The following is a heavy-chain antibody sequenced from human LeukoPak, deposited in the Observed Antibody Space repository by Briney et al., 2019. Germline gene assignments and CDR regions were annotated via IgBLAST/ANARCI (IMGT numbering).Heavy chain of an antibody. Sequence: ASVKVSCKVSEYTLTELSMHWVRQAPGKGLEWMGGFDPEDGETIYAQKFQGRVTMTEDTSTDTAYMELSSLRSEDTAVYYCATDRGYSYGYGYWGQGTLVTVSS. D-gene: IGHD5-18*01. CDR2: FDPEDGET. V-gene: IGHV1-24*01. CDR1: EYTLTELS. J-gene: IGHJ4*02. CDR3: ATDRGYSYGYGY.